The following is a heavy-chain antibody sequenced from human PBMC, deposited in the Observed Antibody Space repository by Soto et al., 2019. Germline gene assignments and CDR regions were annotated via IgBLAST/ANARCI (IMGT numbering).Heavy chain of an antibody. CDR3: ARYPRLGHYYDSSGHSRGAFDI. CDR2: INHSGST. Sequence: SETLSLTCAVYGGTFSGYYWSWIRQPPGKGLEWIGEINHSGSTNYNPSLKSRVTISVDTSKNQFSLKLSSVTAADTAVYYCARYPRLGHYYDSSGHSRGAFDIWGQGTMVT. V-gene: IGHV4-34*01. CDR1: GGTFSGYY. J-gene: IGHJ3*02. D-gene: IGHD3-22*01.